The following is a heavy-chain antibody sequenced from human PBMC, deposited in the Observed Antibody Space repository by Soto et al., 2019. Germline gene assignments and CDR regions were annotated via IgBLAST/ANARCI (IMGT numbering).Heavy chain of an antibody. D-gene: IGHD3-9*01. J-gene: IGHJ6*02. V-gene: IGHV1-46*01. CDR2: INPSGGST. CDR3: ARDFYGFLTVYWAAQGYYGRDV. Sequence: ASVKVSCKASGYTFTSYYMHWVRQAPGQGLEWMGIINPSGGSTSYAQKFQGRVTMPRDTSTSTVYMELSSLRSEDTAVYYCARDFYGFLTVYWAAQGYYGRDVWGQGTTVPVSS. CDR1: GYTFTSYY.